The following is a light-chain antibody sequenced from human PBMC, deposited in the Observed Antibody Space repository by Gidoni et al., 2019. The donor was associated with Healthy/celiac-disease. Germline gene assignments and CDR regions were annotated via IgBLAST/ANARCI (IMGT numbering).Light chain of an antibody. J-gene: IGKJ2*01. CDR3: QQYNNWPPYT. CDR1: QSVSSN. V-gene: IGKV3D-15*01. CDR2: GAS. Sequence: ELVVTQSPATLSVSPGERATLSCRASQSVSSNLAWYQHKPGQAPRLLISGASTRAAGIPARFSGSGSGTEFTLTISSLQSEDFAIYYCQQYNNWPPYTFGQGTKLEIK.